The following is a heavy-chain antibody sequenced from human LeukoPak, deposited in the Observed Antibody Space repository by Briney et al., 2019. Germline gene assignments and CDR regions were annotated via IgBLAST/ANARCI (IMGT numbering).Heavy chain of an antibody. CDR2: IYHNGRA. CDR3: ARQQWLPNWYFDL. V-gene: IGHV4-38-2*01. Sequence: SETLSLTCAVSGYSISSGYYWGWIRQPPGKGLEWIGNIYHNGRAFYNPSIESRVTISVDTSKNQFSLKLTSVTAADTAVYYCARQQWLPNWYFDLWGRGTLVTVSS. CDR1: GYSISSGYY. J-gene: IGHJ2*01. D-gene: IGHD6-19*01.